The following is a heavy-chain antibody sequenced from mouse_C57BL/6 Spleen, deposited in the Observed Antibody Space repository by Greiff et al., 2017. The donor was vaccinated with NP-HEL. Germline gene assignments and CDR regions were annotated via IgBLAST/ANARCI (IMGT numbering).Heavy chain of an antibody. D-gene: IGHD1-1*02. J-gene: IGHJ1*03. Sequence: VQVVESGAELVKPGASVKLSCKASGYTFTEYTIHWVKQRSGQGLEWIGWFYPGSGSIKYNEKFKDKATLTADKSSSTVYMELSRLTSEDSAVYFCARHEDDGSRDWYFDVWGTGTTVTVSS. CDR2: FYPGSGSI. V-gene: IGHV1-62-2*01. CDR1: GYTFTEYT. CDR3: ARHEDDGSRDWYFDV.